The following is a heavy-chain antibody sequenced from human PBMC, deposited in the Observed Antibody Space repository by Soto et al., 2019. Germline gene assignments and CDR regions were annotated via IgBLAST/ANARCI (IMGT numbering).Heavy chain of an antibody. V-gene: IGHV3-13*01. Sequence: PGGSLRLSCAASGFTFSSYDMHWVRQATGKGLEWVSAIGTAGDTYYPGSVKGRFTISRENAKNSLYLQMNSLRAGDTAVYYCARVSIAVALRAFDIWGQGTMVTVSS. D-gene: IGHD6-19*01. CDR1: GFTFSSYD. J-gene: IGHJ3*02. CDR2: IGTAGDT. CDR3: ARVSIAVALRAFDI.